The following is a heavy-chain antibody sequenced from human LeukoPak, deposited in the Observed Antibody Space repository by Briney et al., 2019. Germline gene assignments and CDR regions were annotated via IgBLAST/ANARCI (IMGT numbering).Heavy chain of an antibody. CDR2: IIPIFGTA. J-gene: IGHJ4*02. CDR3: ARDLYSYGCDY. V-gene: IGHV1-69*05. D-gene: IGHD5-18*01. CDR1: GGTFSSYA. Sequence: ASVKVSCKASGGTFSSYAISWVRQAPGQGLEWMGGIIPIFGTANYAQKLQGRVTMTTDTSTSTAYMELRSLRSDDTAVYYCARDLYSYGCDYWGQGTLVTVSS.